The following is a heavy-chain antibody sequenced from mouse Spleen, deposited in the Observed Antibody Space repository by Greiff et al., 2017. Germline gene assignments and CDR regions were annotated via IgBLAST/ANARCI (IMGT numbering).Heavy chain of an antibody. Sequence: QVQLKQPGAELVRPGSSVKLSCKASGYTFTSYWMHWVKQRPIQGLEWIGNIDPSDSETHYNQKFKDKATLTVDKSSSTAYMQLSSLTSEDSAVYYCARRDRGYFDYWGQGTTLTVSS. CDR1: GYTFTSYW. CDR3: ARRDRGYFDY. V-gene: IGHV1-52*01. J-gene: IGHJ2*01. CDR2: IDPSDSET.